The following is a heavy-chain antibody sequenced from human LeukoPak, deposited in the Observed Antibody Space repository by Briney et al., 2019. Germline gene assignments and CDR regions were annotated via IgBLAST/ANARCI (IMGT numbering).Heavy chain of an antibody. V-gene: IGHV3-48*04. J-gene: IGHJ4*02. CDR2: ISSSSSTI. D-gene: IGHD3-16*02. CDR3: ARARGGYMVNVMSY. Sequence: PGGSLRLSCAASGFTFSSYSMNWVRQAPGKGLEWVSYISSSSSTIYYADSVKGRFTISRDNAKNSLYLQMNSLRAEDTAVYYCARARGGYMVNVMSYWGQGTLVTVSS. CDR1: GFTFSSYS.